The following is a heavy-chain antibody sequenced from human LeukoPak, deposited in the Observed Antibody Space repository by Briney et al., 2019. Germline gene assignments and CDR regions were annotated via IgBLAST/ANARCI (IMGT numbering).Heavy chain of an antibody. V-gene: IGHV6-1*01. CDR2: TYYRSKWYN. D-gene: IGHD3-9*01. J-gene: IGHJ4*02. CDR3: ARELRYFDWLSPFDY. Sequence: TSQTLSLTCAISGDSVSSNSAAWNWIRQSPSRGLEWLGRTYYRSKWYNDYAVSVKSRITINPDTSKNQFSLQLNSVTPEDTAVYYCARELRYFDWLSPFDYWGQGTLVTVSS. CDR1: GDSVSSNSAA.